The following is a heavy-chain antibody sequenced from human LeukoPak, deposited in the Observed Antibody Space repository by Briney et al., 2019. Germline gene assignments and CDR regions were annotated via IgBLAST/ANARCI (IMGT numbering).Heavy chain of an antibody. J-gene: IGHJ3*02. CDR3: ARDPGAQGAFDI. Sequence: SVKVSCKASGGTFSSYAISWVRQAPGQGLEWLGGIIPIFGTANYAQKFQGRVTITADESTSTAYMELSSLRSEDTAVYYCARDPGAQGAFDIWGQGTMVTVSS. CDR2: IIPIFGTA. V-gene: IGHV1-69*13. CDR1: GGTFSSYA. D-gene: IGHD4-17*01.